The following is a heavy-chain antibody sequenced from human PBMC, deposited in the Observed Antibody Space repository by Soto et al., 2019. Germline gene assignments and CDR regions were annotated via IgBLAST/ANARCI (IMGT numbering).Heavy chain of an antibody. D-gene: IGHD2-15*01. J-gene: IGHJ6*02. Sequence: ASVKVSCKASGYTFTSYYMHWVRQAPGQGLEWMGIINPSGGSTTYAQKFQGRVTMTRDTSTSTVYMELSSLKSEDTAVYYCARAASAPYCSGVSCYGPYYYGMAVWGQGTTVTVSS. CDR1: GYTFTSYY. CDR3: ARAASAPYCSGVSCYGPYYYGMAV. CDR2: INPSGGST. V-gene: IGHV1-46*01.